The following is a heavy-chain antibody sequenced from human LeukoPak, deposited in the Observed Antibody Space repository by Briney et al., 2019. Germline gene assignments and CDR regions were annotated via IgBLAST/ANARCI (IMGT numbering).Heavy chain of an antibody. V-gene: IGHV3-30*18. CDR2: ISYDGSNK. CDR1: GVTFSSYG. CDR3: AKPVLRYFETGFDI. J-gene: IGHJ3*02. D-gene: IGHD3-9*01. Sequence: GGSLRLSCAASGVTFSSYGIHWVRQAPGKGLEWVALISYDGSNKYYADSVKGRFTISRDNSKNTLCLQMNSLRAEDTAVYYCAKPVLRYFETGFDIWGQGTMVVVSS.